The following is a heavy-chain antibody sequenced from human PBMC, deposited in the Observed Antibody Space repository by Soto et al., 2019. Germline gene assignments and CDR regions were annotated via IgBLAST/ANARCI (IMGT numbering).Heavy chain of an antibody. CDR1: GGSISSSSYY. V-gene: IGHV4-39*01. Sequence: SETLSLTCTVSGGSISSSSYYWGWIRQPPGKGLEWIGSIYYSGSTYYNPSLKSRVTISVDTSKNQFSLKLSSVTAADTAVYYCARPNGFGVVMDNWFDPWGQGTLVTVSS. D-gene: IGHD3-3*01. CDR3: ARPNGFGVVMDNWFDP. CDR2: IYYSGST. J-gene: IGHJ5*02.